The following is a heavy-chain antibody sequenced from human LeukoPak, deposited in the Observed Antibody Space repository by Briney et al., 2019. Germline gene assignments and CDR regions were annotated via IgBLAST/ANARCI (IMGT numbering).Heavy chain of an antibody. V-gene: IGHV7-4-1*02. CDR3: AREWVLDGYNSPPDY. Sequence: GASVKVSCKASGYTFTSYAMNWVRQAPGQGLEWMGWINTNTGNPTYAQGFTGRFVFSLDTSVSTAYLQISSLKAEDTAVYYCAREWVLDGYNSPPDYWGQGTLVTVSS. CDR2: INTNTGNP. CDR1: GYTFTSYA. J-gene: IGHJ4*02. D-gene: IGHD5-24*01.